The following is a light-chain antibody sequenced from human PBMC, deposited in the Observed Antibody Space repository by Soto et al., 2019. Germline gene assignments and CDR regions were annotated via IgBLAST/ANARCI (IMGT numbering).Light chain of an antibody. J-gene: IGKJ2*03. CDR3: QQSKDLYS. CDR1: QNINYK. CDR2: DAS. V-gene: IGKV3-15*01. Sequence: EIVMTQSPATLSVSPGERVTLSCRASQNINYKLAWYQQRPGQAPRLLIQDASARATGTPVRFSGSGSEREFTLTSSSLQSEDFGVYYCQQSKDLYSFGQGTKLEIK.